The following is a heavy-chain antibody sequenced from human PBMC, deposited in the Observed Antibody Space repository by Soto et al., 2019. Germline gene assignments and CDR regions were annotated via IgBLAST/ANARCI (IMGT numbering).Heavy chain of an antibody. V-gene: IGHV1-18*01. D-gene: IGHD3-10*01. CDR2: ISAYNGNI. J-gene: IGHJ4*02. CDR3: ARGQRGRYLHGEDY. CDR1: GYTFTSYG. Sequence: QVQLVQSGAEVKKPGASVKVSCKASGYTFTSYGITWVRQASGQGLEWMGWISAYNGNINYAQKLQGRVTMTTDTSTRTAYQELKSLRSDDTAVYYCARGQRGRYLHGEDYWVQGTLVTASS.